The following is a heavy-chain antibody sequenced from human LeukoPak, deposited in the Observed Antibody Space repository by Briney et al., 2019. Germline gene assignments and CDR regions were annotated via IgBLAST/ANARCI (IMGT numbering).Heavy chain of an antibody. CDR3: AGGGFTMIFDRVRAFDY. CDR1: GGSISSYY. J-gene: IGHJ4*02. Sequence: SETLSLTCTVSGGSISSYYWSWIRQPAGKGLEWIGRIYTSGSTNYNPSLKSRVTMSVDTSKNQFSLKLSSVTAADTAVYYWAGGGFTMIFDRVRAFDYWGQEPLVTVSS. V-gene: IGHV4-4*07. D-gene: IGHD3-22*01. CDR2: IYTSGST.